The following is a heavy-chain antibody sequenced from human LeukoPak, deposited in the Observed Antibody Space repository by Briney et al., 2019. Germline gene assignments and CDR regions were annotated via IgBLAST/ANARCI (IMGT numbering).Heavy chain of an antibody. CDR3: ARRKPQYNWNYFDY. V-gene: IGHV1-69*13. J-gene: IGHJ4*02. Sequence: ASVKVSCKASGGTFSSYAISWVRQAPGQGPEWMGGIIPIFGTANYAQKFQGRVMITADESTSTAYMELSSLRSEDTAVYYCARRKPQYNWNYFDYWGQGTLVTVSS. CDR1: GGTFSSYA. D-gene: IGHD1-20*01. CDR2: IIPIFGTA.